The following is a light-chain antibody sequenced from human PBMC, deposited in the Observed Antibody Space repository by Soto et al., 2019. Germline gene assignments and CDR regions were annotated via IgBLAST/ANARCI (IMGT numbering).Light chain of an antibody. J-gene: IGLJ2*01. V-gene: IGLV2-14*03. CDR3: SSYTSTNFVI. Sequence: QSALTQPVPVHGYPGQSITISCTASSGDIVDYKYVSWYKQHPGKAPKLMIYDVSNRPSGVSSRFSGSKSGNTASLTISGLRDEDEADYCCSSYTSTNFVIFGGGTKLTVL. CDR2: DVS. CDR1: SGDIVDYKY.